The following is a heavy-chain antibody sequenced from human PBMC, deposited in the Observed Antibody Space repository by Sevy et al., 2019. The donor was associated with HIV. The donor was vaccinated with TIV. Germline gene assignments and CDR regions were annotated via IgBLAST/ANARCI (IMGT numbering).Heavy chain of an antibody. CDR2: ISGSGGST. Sequence: GGSLRLSCAASGFSFSSYGMSWVRQAPGKGLEWVSRISGSGGSTYHADSVKGRFTISRDNSKNTLFLQLNSLRAEDTAVYFCAKDGSGSGWSADYWGPGTLVTVSS. D-gene: IGHD6-19*01. J-gene: IGHJ4*02. CDR1: GFSFSSYG. V-gene: IGHV3-23*01. CDR3: AKDGSGSGWSADY.